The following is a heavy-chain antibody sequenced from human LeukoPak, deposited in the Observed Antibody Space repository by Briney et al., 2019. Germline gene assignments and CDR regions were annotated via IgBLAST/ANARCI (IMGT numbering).Heavy chain of an antibody. J-gene: IGHJ6*03. Sequence: GESLKISCKASGYTFTIYWIGWVRQMPGQGLEWMGIIYPDDSNTIYGPSFQGQVTISADKSINTAYLEWSSLKASDTAIYYCARQGAAGKYYYYYMDVWGKGTTVTVSS. CDR1: GYTFTIYW. CDR2: IYPDDSNT. V-gene: IGHV5-51*01. D-gene: IGHD6-13*01. CDR3: ARQGAAGKYYYYYMDV.